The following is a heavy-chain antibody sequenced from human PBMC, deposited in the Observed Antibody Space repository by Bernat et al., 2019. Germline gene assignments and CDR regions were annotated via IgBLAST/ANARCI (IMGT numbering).Heavy chain of an antibody. D-gene: IGHD4-23*01. Sequence: QVQLVESGGGVVQPGRSLRLSCAASGFTFSSYGMHWVRQAPGKGLGWVAVISYDGSNKYYADSVKGRFTIARDNSKNTLYLQMNSLRAEDTAVYYCAKDRGTTVVTPWFDPWGQGTLVTVSS. CDR3: AKDRGTTVVTPWFDP. CDR1: GFTFSSYG. V-gene: IGHV3-30*18. J-gene: IGHJ5*02. CDR2: ISYDGSNK.